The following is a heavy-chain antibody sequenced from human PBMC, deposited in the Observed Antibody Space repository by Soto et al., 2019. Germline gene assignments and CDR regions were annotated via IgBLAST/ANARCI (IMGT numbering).Heavy chain of an antibody. V-gene: IGHV2-5*02. J-gene: IGHJ6*02. CDR1: GFSLNTGGLG. CDR2: IYWDDDK. Sequence: SGPTLVNPTQTLTLTCTVSGFSLNTGGLGVGWIRQPPGKALEWLALIYWDDDKRYSPSLKNRLGISKDTSNNLVVFTMTNMDPVDTATYYCVHSRCGGDCLRSYSSHYYYGMDVWGQGTTVTISS. CDR3: VHSRCGGDCLRSYSSHYYYGMDV. D-gene: IGHD2-21*02.